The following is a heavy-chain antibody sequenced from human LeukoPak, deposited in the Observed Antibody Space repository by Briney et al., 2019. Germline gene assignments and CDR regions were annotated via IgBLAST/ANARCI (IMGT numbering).Heavy chain of an antibody. CDR1: GYSFTNYW. D-gene: IGHD3-10*01. CDR2: IYPGDSDT. J-gene: IGHJ5*01. V-gene: IGHV5-51*01. Sequence: GESLKISCKGSGYSFTNYWIGWVRQMPGKGLEWMGIIYPGDSDTRYSPSFQGQVTISADKSISTVYLQWNSLKASDTAMYYCAFSLGDGSGSSFNWFDSWGQGTLVTVSS. CDR3: AFSLGDGSGSSFNWFDS.